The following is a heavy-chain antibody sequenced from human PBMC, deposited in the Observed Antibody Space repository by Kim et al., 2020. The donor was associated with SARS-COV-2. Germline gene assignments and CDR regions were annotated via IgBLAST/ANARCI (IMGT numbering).Heavy chain of an antibody. J-gene: IGHJ5*02. CDR3: ARDRHIKFSFDP. D-gene: IGHD2-21*01. Sequence: SETLSLTCTVSGGSISSYYWSWIRQPPGKGLEWIGYICYSGSTNYNPSLKSRVTISVDTSKNQFSLKLSSVTAADTAVYYCARDRHIKFSFDPWGQGTLVTVSS. CDR1: GGSISSYY. CDR2: ICYSGST. V-gene: IGHV4-59*01.